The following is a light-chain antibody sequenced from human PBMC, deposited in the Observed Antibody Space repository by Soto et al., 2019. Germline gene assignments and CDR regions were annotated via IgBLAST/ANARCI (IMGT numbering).Light chain of an antibody. Sequence: IVLTQSPGTLYLSPGEKATLSCRASQSVSNNYLAWYQQKPGQAPRLLIYDASGRATGIPDRFSGSGSGTDFTLTISRLEPEDFAVYFCQQYSSSPRTFGQGTKVDIK. J-gene: IGKJ1*01. CDR2: DAS. CDR3: QQYSSSPRT. CDR1: QSVSNNY. V-gene: IGKV3-20*01.